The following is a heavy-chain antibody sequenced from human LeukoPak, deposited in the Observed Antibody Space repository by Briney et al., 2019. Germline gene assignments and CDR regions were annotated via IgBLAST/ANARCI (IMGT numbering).Heavy chain of an antibody. CDR1: GGSISSYY. CDR2: IYYSGST. Sequence: PSETLSLTCTVSGGSISSYYWSWIRQPPGKGLEWIGYIYYSGSTNYNPSLKSRVTISVDTSKNQFSLKLSSVTAADTAVYYCARQGTAMVYWFYPWGQGTLVTVSS. J-gene: IGHJ5*02. V-gene: IGHV4-59*08. D-gene: IGHD5-18*01. CDR3: ARQGTAMVYWFYP.